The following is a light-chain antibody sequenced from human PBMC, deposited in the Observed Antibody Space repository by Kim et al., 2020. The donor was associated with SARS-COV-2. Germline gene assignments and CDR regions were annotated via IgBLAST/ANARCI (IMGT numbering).Light chain of an antibody. V-gene: IGLV1-51*01. Sequence: QSVLTQPPSVSAAPGQKVTISCSGSSSNIGNNYVSWYQQLPGTAPKLLIYDNNKRPSGIPDRFSGSKSDTSATLDITGLQTGDEADYYCGTWDSSLSAVVFGGGTQLTVL. J-gene: IGLJ2*01. CDR3: GTWDSSLSAVV. CDR1: SSNIGNNY. CDR2: DNN.